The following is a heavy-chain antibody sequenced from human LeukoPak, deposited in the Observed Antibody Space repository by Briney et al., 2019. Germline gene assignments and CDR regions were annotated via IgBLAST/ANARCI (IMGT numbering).Heavy chain of an antibody. J-gene: IGHJ3*01. CDR3: ARRSLTTGGHAFDV. CDR2: MSGSGI. Sequence: GASLRLSCAATGFTFSEHNMGWMRQAPGKGLEWTSYMSGSGIYYADSVKGRFTISRDNAKNSLYLQMSSLRAEDSAVYFCARRSLTTGGHAFDVWGQGTLVTVSS. D-gene: IGHD1-1*01. V-gene: IGHV3-11*01. CDR1: GFTFSEHN.